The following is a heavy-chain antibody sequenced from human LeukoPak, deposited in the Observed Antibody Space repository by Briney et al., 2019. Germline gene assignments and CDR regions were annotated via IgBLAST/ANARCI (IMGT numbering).Heavy chain of an antibody. J-gene: IGHJ6*03. CDR3: ARAPPAMVTRTPGNYYYYYMDV. V-gene: IGHV3-66*02. CDR2: IYSGGST. CDR1: GFTVSSNY. Sequence: GGSLRLSCAASGFTVSSNYMSWVRQAPGKGLEWVSVIYSGGSTYYADSVKGRSTISRANSKNTLSLQMNSLRAEDTAVYYFARAPPAMVTRTPGNYYYYYMDVWGKGTTVTVSS. D-gene: IGHD5-18*01.